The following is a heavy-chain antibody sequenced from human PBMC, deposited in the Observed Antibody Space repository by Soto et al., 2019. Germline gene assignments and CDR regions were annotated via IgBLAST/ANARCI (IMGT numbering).Heavy chain of an antibody. J-gene: IGHJ4*02. V-gene: IGHV3-30*18. D-gene: IGHD2-15*01. CDR3: AKTEPGVRCSGICYPDS. CDR1: GFTFSTYA. CDR2: ISYDATNQ. Sequence: QVHLVESGGGVVQPGQSLRLSCAASGFTFSTYAMHWLRQAPGKGLEWVAIISYDATNQFYGDSVKGRFTISRDNSKNTLYIQMSSLRPENTAVYYCAKTEPGVRCSGICYPDSWGQGTLVTVSS.